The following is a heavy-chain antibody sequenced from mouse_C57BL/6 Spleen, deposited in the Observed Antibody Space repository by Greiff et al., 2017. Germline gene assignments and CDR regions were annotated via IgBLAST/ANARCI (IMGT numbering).Heavy chain of an antibody. D-gene: IGHD2-1*01. V-gene: IGHV1-52*01. CDR2: IDPSDSET. J-gene: IGHJ1*03. CDR1: GYTFTSYW. CDR3: ARCPYGKGYWYFDV. Sequence: QVQLQQPGAELVRPGSSVKLSCKASGYTFTSYWMHWVKQRPIQGLEWIGNIDPSDSETHYNPKFKVKATLTVDKSSSTAYMQLSSLTSEDSAVYYGARCPYGKGYWYFDVWGTGTTVTVSS.